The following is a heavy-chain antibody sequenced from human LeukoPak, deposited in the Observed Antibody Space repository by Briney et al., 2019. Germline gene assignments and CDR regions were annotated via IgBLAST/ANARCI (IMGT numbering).Heavy chain of an antibody. D-gene: IGHD1-26*01. CDR1: GFTFSSYG. CDR3: AKGAWWATISAEYFQH. J-gene: IGHJ1*01. Sequence: GRSLRLSCAASGFTFSSYGMHWVRQAPGKGLEWVAVIWYDGSNKCYADSVKGRFTISRDNSKNTLYLQMNSLRAEDTAVYYCAKGAWWATISAEYFQHWGQGTLVTVSS. CDR2: IWYDGSNK. V-gene: IGHV3-33*06.